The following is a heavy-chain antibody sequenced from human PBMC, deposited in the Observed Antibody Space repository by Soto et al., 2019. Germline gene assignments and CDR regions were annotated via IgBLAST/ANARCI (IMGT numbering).Heavy chain of an antibody. CDR3: ALRYSSGWPFDY. J-gene: IGHJ4*02. Sequence: ASVKVSCKASGYTFTSYGISWVRQAPGQGLEWMGWISAYNGNTNYAQKLQGRVTMTTDTSTSTAYMELRSLRSDDTAVYYCALRYSSGWPFDYWGQGXLVTVSS. V-gene: IGHV1-18*01. CDR1: GYTFTSYG. D-gene: IGHD6-19*01. CDR2: ISAYNGNT.